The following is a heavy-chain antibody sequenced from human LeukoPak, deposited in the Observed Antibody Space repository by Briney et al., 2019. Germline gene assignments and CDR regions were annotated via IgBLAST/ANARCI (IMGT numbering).Heavy chain of an antibody. D-gene: IGHD2-2*01. J-gene: IGHJ4*02. Sequence: GGSLRLSCAASGFSFYDYAMHWVRQAPGKGLEWVSGISWNSGNIGYADSVKGRFTISRDNAKNSLYRQMNSLRAEDTALYYCAKSLSICSSTSCLTPDIDYWGQGTLVTVSS. CDR3: AKSLSICSSTSCLTPDIDY. V-gene: IGHV3-9*01. CDR2: ISWNSGNI. CDR1: GFSFYDYA.